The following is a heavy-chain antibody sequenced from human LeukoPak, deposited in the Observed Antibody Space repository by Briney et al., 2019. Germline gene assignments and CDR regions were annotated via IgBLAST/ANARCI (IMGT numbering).Heavy chain of an antibody. V-gene: IGHV3-23*01. J-gene: IGHJ4*02. Sequence: GGSLRLSCAASGFTFSSYAMSWVRQAPGKGLEWVSAISASGGSTYFADSVKGRFTLSRDNSKNTLYLQMNSLRAEDTALYYCAKDREVRGVMPYYFDYWGEGTLVTVSS. CDR2: ISASGGST. D-gene: IGHD3-10*01. CDR3: AKDREVRGVMPYYFDY. CDR1: GFTFSSYA.